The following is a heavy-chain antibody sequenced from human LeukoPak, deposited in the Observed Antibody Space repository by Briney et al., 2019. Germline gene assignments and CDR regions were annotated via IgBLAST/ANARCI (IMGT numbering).Heavy chain of an antibody. Sequence: GESLKISCKGSGYNLSTYVVGGLGQMPGKGLEWMGIIYPGDSDSKYSPSFQGQVTFSVDKSINTAYLQWSSLQASDTAMHYCTRMHTDMQRDYWGQGTLVTVSS. D-gene: IGHD5-18*01. CDR2: IYPGDSDS. J-gene: IGHJ4*02. V-gene: IGHV5-51*01. CDR3: TRMHTDMQRDY. CDR1: GYNLSTYV.